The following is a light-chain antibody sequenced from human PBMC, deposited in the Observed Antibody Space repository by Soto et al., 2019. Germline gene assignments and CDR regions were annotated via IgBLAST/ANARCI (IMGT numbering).Light chain of an antibody. CDR3: QQYNNWPPIT. V-gene: IGKV3-15*01. Sequence: IEMTQSLATLPVSPGERATHSCRTSQSVNSHLAWYQHKPGQAPRLLIYGASSRATGIPTRFSGSGSGTEFTLTIDSLQSQDFAVYFCQQYNNWPPITFGQGTRLEI. CDR2: GAS. J-gene: IGKJ5*01. CDR1: QSVNSH.